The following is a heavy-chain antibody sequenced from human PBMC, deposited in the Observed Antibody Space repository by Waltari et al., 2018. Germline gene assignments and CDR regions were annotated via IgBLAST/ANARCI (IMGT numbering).Heavy chain of an antibody. CDR2: ISAYNGNT. V-gene: IGHV1-18*01. CDR1: GYTFTSYG. CDR3: AREGFSGAFAPLGFDY. Sequence: VQLVQSGAEVKKPGASVKVSCKASGYTFTSYGISWVRQAPGQGLEWMGRISAYNGNTNYARKRKGIDTMTTEASTSTAYMELRSLGSDDTAVDYCAREGFSGAFAPLGFDYWGQGTLVTVSS. J-gene: IGHJ4*02. D-gene: IGHD6-25*01.